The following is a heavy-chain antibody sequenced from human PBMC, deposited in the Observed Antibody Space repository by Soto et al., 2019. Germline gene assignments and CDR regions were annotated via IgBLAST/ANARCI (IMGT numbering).Heavy chain of an antibody. V-gene: IGHV3-30*18. J-gene: IGHJ4*02. Sequence: QVQLVESGGGVVQPGKSLRLSCAASGFTFSSYVMHWVRQAPGKGLVWVAVISNDGNNKYHADSVKGRFTISRDNSRNTLYPQMNSLRAEDTAVYYCAKDSGRGSADYYFDYWGQGTLVTVSS. D-gene: IGHD3-10*01. CDR2: ISNDGNNK. CDR1: GFTFSSYV. CDR3: AKDSGRGSADYYFDY.